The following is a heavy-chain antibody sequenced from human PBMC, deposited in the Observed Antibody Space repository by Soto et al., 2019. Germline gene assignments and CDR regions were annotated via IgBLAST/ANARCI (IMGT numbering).Heavy chain of an antibody. J-gene: IGHJ4*02. CDR1: GFSFSSYA. CDR3: ADGGEWSFNFVY. V-gene: IGHV3-23*01. Sequence: GSLRLSCAASGFSFSSYAMSWVRQSPGKGLEWVAGVSVSGGNTYYADSVKGRFTISRDNSKNTLYLQMNNLRVEDTAVYYCADGGEWSFNFVYWGQGTLVTVSS. D-gene: IGHD3-3*01. CDR2: VSVSGGNT.